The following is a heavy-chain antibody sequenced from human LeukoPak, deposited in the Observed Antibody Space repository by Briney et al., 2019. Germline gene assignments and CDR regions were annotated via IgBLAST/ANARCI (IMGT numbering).Heavy chain of an antibody. CDR2: IGGSSKAI. CDR3: VRDHNFGFDY. V-gene: IGHV3-48*02. Sequence: GGSLRLSCAASGFTFSSYSVNWGRQAPGKGLEWVSYIGGSSKAISYAVSVKGRSTISRDNAKNSLYLQLNSLRDEDTAVYYCVRDHNFGFDYWGQGLLDTVSS. J-gene: IGHJ4*02. D-gene: IGHD3-3*01. CDR1: GFTFSSYS.